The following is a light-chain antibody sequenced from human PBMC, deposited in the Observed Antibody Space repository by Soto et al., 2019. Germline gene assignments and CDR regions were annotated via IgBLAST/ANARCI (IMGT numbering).Light chain of an antibody. CDR1: KLGDKY. CDR3: QAWDSSTIPWV. J-gene: IGLJ1*01. Sequence: SSELTQPPSVSVSPGQTASITCSGDKLGDKYACWYQQKPGQSPVLVIYQDSKRPSGIPERFSGSNSGNTATLTISGTQAMDEADYYCQAWDSSTIPWVFGTGAKVTVL. CDR2: QDS. V-gene: IGLV3-1*01.